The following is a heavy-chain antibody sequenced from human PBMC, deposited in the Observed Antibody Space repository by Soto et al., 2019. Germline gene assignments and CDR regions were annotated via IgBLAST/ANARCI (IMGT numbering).Heavy chain of an antibody. J-gene: IGHJ6*02. Sequence: GGSLRLSCAASGFTFSSYAMSWVRQAPGKGLEWVSAINGSGGSTYYADSVKGRFTISRDNSKNTLYLQMNSLRAEDTAVYYCASSLTSGYSSGWTDYYYYGMDVWGQGTTVTVSS. CDR3: ASSLTSGYSSGWTDYYYYGMDV. CDR1: GFTFSSYA. V-gene: IGHV3-23*01. D-gene: IGHD6-19*01. CDR2: INGSGGST.